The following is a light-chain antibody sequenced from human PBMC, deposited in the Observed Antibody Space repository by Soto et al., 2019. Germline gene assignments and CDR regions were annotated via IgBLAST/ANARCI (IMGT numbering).Light chain of an antibody. CDR3: QQYNNWPRT. V-gene: IGKV3-11*01. J-gene: IGKJ1*01. Sequence: EIVLTQSPATLSLSPGERATLSCRASQTFSSHLAWYQQKPGQAPRLLIYDASKRATGIPARFSGRGSGTDFTLTISSLEPEDFAVYYCQQYNNWPRTFGQGTKVEIK. CDR1: QTFSSH. CDR2: DAS.